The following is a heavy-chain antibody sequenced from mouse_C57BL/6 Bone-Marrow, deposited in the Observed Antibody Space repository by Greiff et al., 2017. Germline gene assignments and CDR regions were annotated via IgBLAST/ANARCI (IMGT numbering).Heavy chain of an antibody. CDR2: IYPRDGST. D-gene: IGHD1-2*01. Sequence: LVESGPELVKPGASVKLSCKASGYTFTSYDINWVKQRPGQGLEWIGWIYPRDGSTKYNEKFKGKATLTVDTSSSTAYMELHSLTSEDSAVYFCARLIHNYGFYYAMDYWGQGTSVTVSS. CDR1: GYTFTSYD. V-gene: IGHV1-85*01. CDR3: ARLIHNYGFYYAMDY. J-gene: IGHJ4*01.